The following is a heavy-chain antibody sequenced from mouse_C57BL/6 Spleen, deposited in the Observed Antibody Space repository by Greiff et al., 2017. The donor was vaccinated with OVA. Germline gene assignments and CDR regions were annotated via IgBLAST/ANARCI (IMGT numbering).Heavy chain of an antibody. D-gene: IGHD1-1*01. CDR1: GFTFSSYA. J-gene: IGHJ1*03. Sequence: EVHLVESGGGLVKPGGSLKLSCAASGFTFSSYAMSWVRQTPEKRLEWVATISDGGSYTYYPDNVKGRFTISRDNAKNNLYLQMSHLKSEDTAMYYCARVTTVVAYWYFDVWGTGTTVTVSS. V-gene: IGHV5-4*01. CDR3: ARVTTVVAYWYFDV. CDR2: ISDGGSYT.